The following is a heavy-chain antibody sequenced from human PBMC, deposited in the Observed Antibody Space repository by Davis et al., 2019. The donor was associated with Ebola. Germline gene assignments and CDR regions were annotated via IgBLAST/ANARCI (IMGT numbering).Heavy chain of an antibody. Sequence: ASVKVSCKASGYTFTNYAMHWVRQAPGQRLEWMGWINAGIGNTKYSQKFQGRVTITRDTSASTAYMELSSLRSEDTAVYYCARDAVRDGYYYFDYWGQGTLVTVSS. CDR3: ARDAVRDGYYYFDY. CDR2: INAGIGNT. V-gene: IGHV1-3*01. D-gene: IGHD5-24*01. J-gene: IGHJ4*02. CDR1: GYTFTNYA.